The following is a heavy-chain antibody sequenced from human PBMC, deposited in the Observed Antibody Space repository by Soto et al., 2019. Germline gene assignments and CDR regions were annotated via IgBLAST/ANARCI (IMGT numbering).Heavy chain of an antibody. CDR3: ARISSVDPYGYVNGGLDV. CDR2: FYHSGNS. D-gene: IGHD5-18*01. V-gene: IGHV4-59*01. Sequence: PSGTLSLTCSVSGGSIRSCYWSWIRQSPEKGLEWIGYFYHSGNSNYNPSLKSRVTISVDTSKNQLSLSLRSVTAADTAVYFCARISSVDPYGYVNGGLDVWGQGTTVTVSS. J-gene: IGHJ6*02. CDR1: GGSIRSCY.